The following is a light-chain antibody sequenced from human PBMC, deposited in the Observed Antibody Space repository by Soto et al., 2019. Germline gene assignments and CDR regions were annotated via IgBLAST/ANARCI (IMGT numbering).Light chain of an antibody. CDR3: QQYNSYPWT. V-gene: IGKV1-5*03. J-gene: IGKJ1*01. Sequence: DIQMTQSPSTLSASVGDRVTITCRASQSISSWLAWYQQKAGKAPKLLIYKASSLESGVPSRFSGSGSGTEFTLTISSLQPDDFATSYCQQYNSYPWTFGQGTKVDIK. CDR1: QSISSW. CDR2: KAS.